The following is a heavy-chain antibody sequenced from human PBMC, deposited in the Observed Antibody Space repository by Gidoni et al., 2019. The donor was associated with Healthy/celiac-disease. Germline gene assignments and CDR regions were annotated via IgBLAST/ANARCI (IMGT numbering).Heavy chain of an antibody. Sequence: QVQLVESGGGVVQPGRSLRLSCAASGFTFSSYAMHWVRQAPGKGLEWVAVISYDGSNKYYADSVKGRFTISRDNSKNTLYLQMNSLRAEDTAVYYCARDRYEAYYDFWSGYLGFDPWGQGTRVTVSS. CDR3: ARDRYEAYYDFWSGYLGFDP. V-gene: IGHV3-30-3*01. D-gene: IGHD3-3*01. J-gene: IGHJ5*02. CDR2: ISYDGSNK. CDR1: GFTFSSYA.